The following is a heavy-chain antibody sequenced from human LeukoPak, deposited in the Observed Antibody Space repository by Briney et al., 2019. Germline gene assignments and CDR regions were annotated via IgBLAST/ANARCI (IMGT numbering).Heavy chain of an antibody. J-gene: IGHJ5*02. D-gene: IGHD2-2*02. CDR3: AREVRYCSSTSCYIPNWFDP. CDR1: GGTFSRYA. Sequence: SVNVSCKASGGTFSRYAISWVRQAPGQGLEWMGGIIPIFGPANYAQKFQGRVTITTDESTSTAYMELSSLRSEDTAVYYCAREVRYCSSTSCYIPNWFDPWGQGTLVTVSS. V-gene: IGHV1-69*05. CDR2: IIPIFGPA.